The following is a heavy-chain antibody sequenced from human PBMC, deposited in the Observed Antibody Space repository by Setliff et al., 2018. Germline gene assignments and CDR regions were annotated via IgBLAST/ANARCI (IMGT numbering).Heavy chain of an antibody. CDR2: IIPILCIA. Sequence: GASVKVSCKASGGTFSSYAISWVRQAPGQGLEWMGGIIPILCIANYAQKFQGRVTITADESTSTAYMELSSLRSEDTAVYYCARDRGSRDGYNVDYFDYWGQGTLVTVSS. CDR3: ARDRGSRDGYNVDYFDY. J-gene: IGHJ4*02. CDR1: GGTFSSYA. V-gene: IGHV1-69*10. D-gene: IGHD3-16*01.